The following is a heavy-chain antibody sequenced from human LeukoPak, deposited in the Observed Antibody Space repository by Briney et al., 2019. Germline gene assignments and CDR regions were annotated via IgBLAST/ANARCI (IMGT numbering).Heavy chain of an antibody. J-gene: IGHJ4*02. Sequence: ASVKVSCKASGYTFTGYYMHWVRQAPGQGLEWMGWINPNSGGTNYAQKFQGRVTMTRDTSISTAYMELSRLRSDDTALYFCARDFCSGGNCYHSLGYWGQGSLVTVSS. V-gene: IGHV1-2*02. CDR3: ARDFCSGGNCYHSLGY. CDR2: INPNSGGT. CDR1: GYTFTGYY. D-gene: IGHD2-15*01.